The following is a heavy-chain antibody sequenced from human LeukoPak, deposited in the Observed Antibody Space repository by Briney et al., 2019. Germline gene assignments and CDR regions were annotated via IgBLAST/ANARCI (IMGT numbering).Heavy chain of an antibody. CDR3: ARAGPAVVERYFDY. CDR2: IFPGDSDT. D-gene: IGHD6-19*01. CDR1: GYSFTNYW. J-gene: IGHJ4*02. V-gene: IGHV5-51*01. Sequence: GESLKISCKGSGYSFTNYWIGWVRQMPGKGLEWMGIIFPGDSDTRYSPSFQGQVTISAEKSVSTAYLQWSSLKASDTAMYYCARAGPAVVERYFDYWGQGTLVTVSS.